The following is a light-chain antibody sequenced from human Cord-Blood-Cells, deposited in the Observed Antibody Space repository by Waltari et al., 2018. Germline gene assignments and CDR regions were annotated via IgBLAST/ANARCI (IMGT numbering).Light chain of an antibody. V-gene: IGLV2-11*01. CDR1: SSDVGGYNY. Sequence: QSALTQPRSVSGSPGQSVTISCTGTSSDVGGYNYVSWYQQHPGKAPKLVIYDVSTRPSGVPDRFSGSKSGNPASLTISGLQAEDEADYSCCSYAGSYTYVFGTGTKVTVL. CDR2: DVS. J-gene: IGLJ1*01. CDR3: CSYAGSYTYV.